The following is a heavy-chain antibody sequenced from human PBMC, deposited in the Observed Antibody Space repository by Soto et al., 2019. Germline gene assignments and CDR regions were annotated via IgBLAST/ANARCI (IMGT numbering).Heavy chain of an antibody. CDR3: AKWAAMAGFRVDYYYGMDV. Sequence: SQTLSLTCAISGDSVSSNSAAWNWIRQSPSRGLEWLGRTYYRSKWYNDYAVSVKSRITINPDTSKNQFSLQLNSVTPEDTAVYYCAKWAAMAGFRVDYYYGMDVWGQGTTVTVSS. J-gene: IGHJ6*02. CDR1: GDSVSSNSAA. D-gene: IGHD2-2*01. CDR2: TYYRSKWYN. V-gene: IGHV6-1*01.